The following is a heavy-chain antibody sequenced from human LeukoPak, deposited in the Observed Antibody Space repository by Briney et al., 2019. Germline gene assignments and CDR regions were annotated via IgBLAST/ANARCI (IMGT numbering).Heavy chain of an antibody. Sequence: ASVKVSCKASGYTFTSYYMHWVRQAPGQGLEWMGIINPSGGSTSYAQKSQGRVTMTRDTSTSTVYMELSSLRSEDTAVYYCAREPQDERDWFDPWGQGTLVTVSS. D-gene: IGHD6-25*01. J-gene: IGHJ5*02. V-gene: IGHV1-46*01. CDR3: AREPQDERDWFDP. CDR1: GYTFTSYY. CDR2: INPSGGST.